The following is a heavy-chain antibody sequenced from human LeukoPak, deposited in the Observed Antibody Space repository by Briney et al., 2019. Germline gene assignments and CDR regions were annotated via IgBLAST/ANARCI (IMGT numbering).Heavy chain of an antibody. J-gene: IGHJ4*02. CDR1: GFTFSDYD. CDR2: IGTAGDT. CDR3: ARVAKERVGGVYYFDY. V-gene: IGHV3-13*01. D-gene: IGHD1-1*01. Sequence: GGSLRLSCAASGFTFSDYDMHWVRQATGKGLEWVSAIGTAGDTYYTGSVKGPFTISRENAKNSLYLQMNSLRAGDTAVYYCARVAKERVGGVYYFDYWGQGALVTVSS.